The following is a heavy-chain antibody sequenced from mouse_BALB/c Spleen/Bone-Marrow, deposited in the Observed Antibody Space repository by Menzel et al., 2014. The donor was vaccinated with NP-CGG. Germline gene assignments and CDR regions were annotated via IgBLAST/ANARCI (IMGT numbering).Heavy chain of an antibody. CDR2: INPSNGRT. Sequence: GAELVKPGASVKLSCKASGYTFTSYWMHWVKQRPGQGLEWIGEINPSNGRTNYNEKFKTKATLTVDKSSSTAYMQLSSLTSEDSAVYYCARNYGNTDYWGQGTTLTVSS. V-gene: IGHV1S81*02. D-gene: IGHD2-1*01. J-gene: IGHJ2*01. CDR3: ARNYGNTDY. CDR1: GYTFTSYW.